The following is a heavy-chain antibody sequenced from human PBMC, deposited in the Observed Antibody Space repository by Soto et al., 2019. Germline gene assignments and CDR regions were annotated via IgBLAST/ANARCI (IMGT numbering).Heavy chain of an antibody. Sequence: GESLRLSCAASGFTFSDSYMSWIRQAPGKGLEWVSYISSSDSIIYYSDSVKGRFIISRDNAKNSLYLQMNSLRAEDTAVYYCARDLGYYDSSGYFDYWGQGTLVTVSS. CDR2: ISSSDSII. V-gene: IGHV3-11*01. D-gene: IGHD3-22*01. CDR1: GFTFSDSY. J-gene: IGHJ4*02. CDR3: ARDLGYYDSSGYFDY.